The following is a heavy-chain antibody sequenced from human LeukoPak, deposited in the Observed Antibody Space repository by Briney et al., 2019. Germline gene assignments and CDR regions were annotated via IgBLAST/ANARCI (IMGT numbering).Heavy chain of an antibody. CDR2: ISYDGSNK. Sequence: GGSLRLSCAASGFTFSSYGMHWVRQAPGKGLEWVAVISYDGSNKYYADSVKGRFTISRDNSKNTLYLQMNSLRAEDTAVYYCAKAPYYYDSSGYYPPMYYFDYWGQGTLSPSPQ. CDR3: AKAPYYYDSSGYYPPMYYFDY. D-gene: IGHD3-22*01. CDR1: GFTFSSYG. V-gene: IGHV3-30*18. J-gene: IGHJ4*02.